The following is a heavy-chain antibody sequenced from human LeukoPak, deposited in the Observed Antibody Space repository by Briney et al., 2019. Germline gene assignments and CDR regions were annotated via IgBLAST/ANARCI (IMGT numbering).Heavy chain of an antibody. J-gene: IGHJ3*02. CDR2: IYYSGST. D-gene: IGHD1-26*01. Sequence: SETLSLTCTVSGGSISSSSYYWGWIRQPPGKGLEWIGSIYYSGSTYHNPSLKSRVSMSVETPKNQLSLKLTSVTAADTAVYYCARDTVGATFPGAFDIWGQGTMVTVSS. V-gene: IGHV4-39*07. CDR1: GGSISSSSYY. CDR3: ARDTVGATFPGAFDI.